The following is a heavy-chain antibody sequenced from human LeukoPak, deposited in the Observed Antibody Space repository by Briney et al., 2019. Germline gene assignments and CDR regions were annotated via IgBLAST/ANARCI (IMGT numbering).Heavy chain of an antibody. D-gene: IGHD1-26*01. CDR1: GYTFTSYG. Sequence: ASVMVSCKASGYTFTSYGISWVRQAPGQGLEWMGWISAYNGNTNYAQKLQGRVTMTTDTSTSTAYMELRSLRSDDTAVYYCARDLGATSGGWFDPWGQGTLVTVSS. CDR3: ARDLGATSGGWFDP. V-gene: IGHV1-18*01. CDR2: ISAYNGNT. J-gene: IGHJ5*02.